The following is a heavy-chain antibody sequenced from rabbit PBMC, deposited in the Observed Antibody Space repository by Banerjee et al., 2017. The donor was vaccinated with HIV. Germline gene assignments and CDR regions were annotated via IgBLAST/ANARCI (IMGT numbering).Heavy chain of an antibody. CDR2: IYAGSSGST. CDR3: ARDPAGREDFNL. D-gene: IGHD4-2*01. CDR1: GFSFSNKYV. V-gene: IGHV1S40*01. J-gene: IGHJ4*01. Sequence: QSLEESGGDLVKPEGSLTLTCTASGFSFSNKYVMCWVRQAPGKGLEWIACIYAGSSGSTYYANWAKGRFTISKTSSTTVTLQMTSLTAADTATYFCARDPAGREDFNLWGPGTLVTVS.